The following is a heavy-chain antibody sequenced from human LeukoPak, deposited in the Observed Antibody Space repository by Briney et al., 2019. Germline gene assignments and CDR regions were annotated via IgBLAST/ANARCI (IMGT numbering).Heavy chain of an antibody. J-gene: IGHJ4*02. Sequence: ASVKVSCKASGGTFSSYAISWVRQAPGQGLEWMGGIIPIFGTANCAQKFQGRVTITADESTSTAYMELSSLRSEDTAVYYCARLMAYYFDYWGQGTLVTVSS. V-gene: IGHV1-69*13. CDR3: ARLMAYYFDY. D-gene: IGHD2-8*01. CDR2: IIPIFGTA. CDR1: GGTFSSYA.